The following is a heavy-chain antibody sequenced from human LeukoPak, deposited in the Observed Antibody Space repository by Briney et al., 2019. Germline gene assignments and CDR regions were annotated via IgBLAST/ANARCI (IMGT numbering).Heavy chain of an antibody. V-gene: IGHV1-69*13. D-gene: IGHD5-24*01. CDR3: ARGGHGYRNS. CDR2: IIPIFGTA. Sequence: SVKVSCKASGGTFSSYAISWVRQAPGQGLEWMRGIIPIFGTANYAQKFQGRVTITADESTSPAYMELSSLRSEDTAVYYCARGGHGYRNSCGQGTLLTVSS. J-gene: IGHJ4*02. CDR1: GGTFSSYA.